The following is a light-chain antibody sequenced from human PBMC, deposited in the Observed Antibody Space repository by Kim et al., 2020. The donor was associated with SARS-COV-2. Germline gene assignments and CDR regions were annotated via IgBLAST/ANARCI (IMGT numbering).Light chain of an antibody. Sequence: ASVGDRVNITCRTSQFINGYLNWYRQKPGKAPELLIYVTSTLQSGVPSRFSGSGSGTDFTLTISSLQPEDFATYSCQQTYIIPYTFGRGTKVDIK. CDR2: VTS. CDR3: QQTYIIPYT. J-gene: IGKJ2*01. V-gene: IGKV1-39*01. CDR1: QFINGY.